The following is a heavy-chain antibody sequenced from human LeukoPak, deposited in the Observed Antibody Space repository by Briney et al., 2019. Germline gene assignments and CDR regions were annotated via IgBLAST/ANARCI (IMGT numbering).Heavy chain of an antibody. V-gene: IGHV3-23*01. J-gene: IGHJ3*02. CDR2: ISGSGGST. D-gene: IGHD6-19*01. CDR3: AKSLRERQWLVYAFDI. CDR1: GFTFSSYA. Sequence: PGGSLRLSCAASGFTFSSYAMSWVRQAPGKGLEWVSAISGSGGSTYYADSVKGRFTISRDNSKNTLYLQMNSLRAEDTAVYYCAKSLRERQWLVYAFDIWGQGTMVTVSS.